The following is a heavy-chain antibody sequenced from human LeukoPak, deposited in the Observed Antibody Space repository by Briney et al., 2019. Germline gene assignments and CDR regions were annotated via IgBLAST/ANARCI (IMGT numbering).Heavy chain of an antibody. D-gene: IGHD6-19*01. CDR3: ARGGTSGWRTPNDDY. CDR1: GYTFTSYG. Sequence: ASVKVSCKGSGYTFTSYGISWVRQAPGQGLEWMGWISAYNGNTNYAQKLQGRVTMTTDTSTNTVYMELRSLRSDDTAVYYCARGGTSGWRTPNDDYWGQGTLVTVSS. CDR2: ISAYNGNT. V-gene: IGHV1-18*01. J-gene: IGHJ4*02.